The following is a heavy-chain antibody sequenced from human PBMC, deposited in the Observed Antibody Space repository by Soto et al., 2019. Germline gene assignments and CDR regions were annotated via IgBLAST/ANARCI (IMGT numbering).Heavy chain of an antibody. CDR2: IYYSGST. Sequence: SGTLSLTCTVSGGSISSYYWTWIRQPPGKGLEWIGYIYYSGSTNYNPSLKSRVTMSVDTSKNQFSLKLNSVTAADTAVYYCARSLRERRYSFDPWAQRFLATV. CDR3: ARSLRERRYSFDP. D-gene: IGHD1-26*01. CDR1: GGSISSYY. V-gene: IGHV4-59*01. J-gene: IGHJ5*02.